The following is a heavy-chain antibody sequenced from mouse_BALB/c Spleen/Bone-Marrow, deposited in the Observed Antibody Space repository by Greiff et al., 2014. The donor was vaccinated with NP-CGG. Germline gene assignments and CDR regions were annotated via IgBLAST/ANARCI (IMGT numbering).Heavy chain of an antibody. CDR3: ARTTTVGASCDFDY. Sequence: VQLQQSGAELVKPGASVKLSCKASGYTFTSYCMHWVKQRPGQGLEWIGEINPSNGGTNYNEKFKSKATLTVDKSSSTAYMQRSSLASEAAVVYYSARTTTVGASCDFDYWGQGTTLTVSS. V-gene: IGHV1S81*02. J-gene: IGHJ2*01. CDR1: GYTFTSYC. CDR2: INPSNGGT. D-gene: IGHD1-1*01.